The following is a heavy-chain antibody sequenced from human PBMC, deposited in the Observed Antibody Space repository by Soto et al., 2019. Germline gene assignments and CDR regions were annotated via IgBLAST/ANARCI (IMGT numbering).Heavy chain of an antibody. J-gene: IGHJ4*02. D-gene: IGHD3-10*01. V-gene: IGHV3-33*01. CDR1: GFTFSTYG. Sequence: QVHLVASGGGVVQPGRSLRLSCVASGFTFSTYGMHWVRQAPGKGLEWVAVIWYDGSKAYYAESVMGRFTISTDNSKNTVYLQVNSLRAADTAVYYCARDIWFEKSKCLDYWGQGTLVTVSS. CDR2: IWYDGSKA. CDR3: ARDIWFEKSKCLDY.